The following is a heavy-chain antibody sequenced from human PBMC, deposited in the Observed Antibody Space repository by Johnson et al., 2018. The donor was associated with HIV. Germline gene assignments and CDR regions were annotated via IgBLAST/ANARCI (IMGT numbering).Heavy chain of an antibody. CDR2: IYSGGST. V-gene: IGHV3-30*14. CDR1: GFTFSSYA. Sequence: QMLLVESGGGVVQPGRSLRISCAASGFTFSSYAMHWVRQAPGKGLEWVAVIYSGGSTYYADSVKGRYTISRDNSKNTLYLQMNSLRADDTAVYYCARAYSYGAFDIWGQGTMVTVSS. J-gene: IGHJ3*02. D-gene: IGHD5-18*01. CDR3: ARAYSYGAFDI.